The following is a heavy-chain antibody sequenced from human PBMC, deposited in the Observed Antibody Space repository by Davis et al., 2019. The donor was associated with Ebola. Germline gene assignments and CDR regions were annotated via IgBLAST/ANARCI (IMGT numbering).Heavy chain of an antibody. CDR1: GFTVSSSY. V-gene: IGHV3-66*01. J-gene: IGHJ4*02. CDR3: ARAVGATKRGIDY. CDR2: IYSGGST. Sequence: GESLKISCVVSGFTVSSSYMSWVRQAPGKGLECVSIIYSGGSTFYADSVKGRFSISRDFSKNTLYLQMNSLRAEDTAVYYCARAVGATKRGIDYWGQGALVIVSS. D-gene: IGHD1-26*01.